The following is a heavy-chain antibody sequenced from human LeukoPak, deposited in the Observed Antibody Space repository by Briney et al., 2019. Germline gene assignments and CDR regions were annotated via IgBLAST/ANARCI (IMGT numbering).Heavy chain of an antibody. J-gene: IGHJ4*02. Sequence: GRSLRLSCAASGFTFSSYAMHWVRQAPGKGLEWVAVISYDGSNKYYADSVKGRFTISRDNSENTLYLQMNSLRAEDTAVYYCARVAFPQGGSSYYFDYWGQGTLVTVSS. CDR1: GFTFSSYA. CDR3: ARVAFPQGGSSYYFDY. CDR2: ISYDGSNK. V-gene: IGHV3-30-3*01. D-gene: IGHD2-15*01.